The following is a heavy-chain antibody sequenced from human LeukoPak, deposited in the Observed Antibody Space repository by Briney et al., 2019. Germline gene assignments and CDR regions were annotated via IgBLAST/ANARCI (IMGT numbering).Heavy chain of an antibody. Sequence: ASVKVSCKVSGYTLTELSMHWVRQAPGKGLEWMGGLDPEDGETIYAQKFQGRVTMTKDTSTDTAYMELSSLRSEDTAVYYCATGVNYYDSSGYYALGYWGQGTLVTVSS. V-gene: IGHV1-24*01. CDR3: ATGVNYYDSSGYYALGY. D-gene: IGHD3-22*01. CDR2: LDPEDGET. J-gene: IGHJ4*02. CDR1: GYTLTELS.